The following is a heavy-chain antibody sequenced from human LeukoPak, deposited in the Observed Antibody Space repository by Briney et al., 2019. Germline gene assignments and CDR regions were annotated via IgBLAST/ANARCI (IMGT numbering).Heavy chain of an antibody. CDR3: ASMAHYDSSGYQLQNDY. V-gene: IGHV1-69*06. CDR2: IIPIFGTA. CDR1: GGTFSTSA. D-gene: IGHD3-22*01. Sequence: SVKVSCKASGGTFSTSAISWVRQAPGQGLEWMGGIIPIFGTANYAQKFQGRVTITADKSTSTAYMELSSLRSEDTAVYYCASMAHYDSSGYQLQNDYWGQGTLVTVSS. J-gene: IGHJ4*02.